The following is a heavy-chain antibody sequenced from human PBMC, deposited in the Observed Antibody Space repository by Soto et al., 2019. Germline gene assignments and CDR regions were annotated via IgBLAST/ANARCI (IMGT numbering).Heavy chain of an antibody. V-gene: IGHV3-49*04. Sequence: EVQLVESGGGLVQPGRSLRLSCTTSGFTFGDYAVSWVRQAPGKGLEWVAFIRSGAFGGTTEYAASVKGRFTISRDDSKSIAYLQMNSLKTEDTAVYFCTSGPYCSSSSCYRGDYYYYYGLDVWGQGTTVTVSS. J-gene: IGHJ6*02. CDR1: GFTFGDYA. D-gene: IGHD2-2*02. CDR2: IRSGAFGGTT. CDR3: TSGPYCSSSSCYRGDYYYYYGLDV.